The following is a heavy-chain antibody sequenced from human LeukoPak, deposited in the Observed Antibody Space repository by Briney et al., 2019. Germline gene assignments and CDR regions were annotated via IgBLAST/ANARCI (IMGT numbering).Heavy chain of an antibody. J-gene: IGHJ4*02. CDR2: ISPNSGGT. V-gene: IGHV1-2*02. CDR3: ARDRAVSTIGGVDY. CDR1: GYTFTGYY. Sequence: ASVKVSCKASGYTFTGYYMHWVRQAPGQGLEWMGWISPNSGGTNYAQKFQGRVTMTRDTSISTAYMELSSLRSDDTAVYYCARDRAVSTIGGVDYWGQGTLVTVSS. D-gene: IGHD5/OR15-5a*01.